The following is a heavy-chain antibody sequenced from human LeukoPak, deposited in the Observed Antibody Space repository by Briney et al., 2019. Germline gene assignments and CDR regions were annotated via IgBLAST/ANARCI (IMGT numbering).Heavy chain of an antibody. CDR2: ISSSSSYI. Sequence: ETLSLTCSVSGGSISSSDYHWGWIRQAPGKGLEWVSSISSSSSYIYYADSVKGRFTISRDNAKNSLYLQMNSLRAEDTAVYYCARDLSPYYYDSSGYYRHWFDPWGQGTLVTVSS. CDR3: ARDLSPYYYDSSGYYRHWFDP. D-gene: IGHD3-22*01. CDR1: GGSISSSDYH. J-gene: IGHJ5*02. V-gene: IGHV3-21*01.